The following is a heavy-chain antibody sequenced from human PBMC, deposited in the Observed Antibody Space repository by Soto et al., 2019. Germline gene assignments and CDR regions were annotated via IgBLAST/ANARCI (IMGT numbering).Heavy chain of an antibody. CDR3: ARAGYCSGGSCYGSGYGMDV. CDR2: IYYSGST. D-gene: IGHD2-15*01. J-gene: IGHJ6*02. Sequence: SETLSLTCTVSGGSISSGGYYWSWIRQHPGKGLEWIGYIYYSGSTYYNPSLKSRVTISVDTSKNQFSLKLSSVTAADTAVYYCARAGYCSGGSCYGSGYGMDVWGQGTTVTVSS. CDR1: GGSISSGGYY. V-gene: IGHV4-31*03.